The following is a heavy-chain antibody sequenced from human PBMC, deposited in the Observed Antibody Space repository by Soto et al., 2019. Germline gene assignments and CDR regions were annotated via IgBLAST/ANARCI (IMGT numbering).Heavy chain of an antibody. D-gene: IGHD1-7*01. CDR2: IYRTGST. Sequence: SETLSLTCAVSGGSFTSNNWWTWVRQPPGQGLEWIGEIYRTGSTNYNPSLKSRVTISLDKSENQFSLKVTSLTAVDTADYYSASRERGTNVDYWGQGTLVTFSS. J-gene: IGHJ4*02. CDR1: GGSFTSNNW. CDR3: ASRERGTNVDY. V-gene: IGHV4-4*02.